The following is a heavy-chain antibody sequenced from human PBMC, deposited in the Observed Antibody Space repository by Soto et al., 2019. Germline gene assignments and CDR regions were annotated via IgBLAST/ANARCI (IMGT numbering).Heavy chain of an antibody. CDR2: ISGGGINT. J-gene: IGHJ4*02. CDR3: ATVGRANYFDN. Sequence: LRLSCAASGFTFSSYALTWVRQAPGKGLEWVSVISGGGINTLYADSVKGRFTISRDNSKNTLYLQMNSLRADDTAVYYCATVGRANYFDNWGQGTLVTVSS. V-gene: IGHV3-23*01. CDR1: GFTFSSYA.